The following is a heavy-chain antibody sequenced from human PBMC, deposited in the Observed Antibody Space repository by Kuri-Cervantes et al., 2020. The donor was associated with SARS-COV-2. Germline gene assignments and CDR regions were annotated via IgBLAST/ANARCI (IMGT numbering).Heavy chain of an antibody. D-gene: IGHD7-27*01. CDR1: GFTFSNYD. CDR2: ISYDGSNK. Sequence: GGSLRLSCAASGFTFSNYDIHWVRQAPGKGLEWVAVISYDGSNKYYADSVKGRFTISRDNSKNTLYLQMNSLRAEDTSVYYCAKDSRNWGVLDHWGQGTLVTVSS. J-gene: IGHJ4*02. CDR3: AKDSRNWGVLDH. V-gene: IGHV3-30*18.